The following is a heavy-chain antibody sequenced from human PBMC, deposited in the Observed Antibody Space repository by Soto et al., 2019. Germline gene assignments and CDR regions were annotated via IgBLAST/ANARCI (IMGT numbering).Heavy chain of an antibody. D-gene: IGHD3-9*01. CDR2: ISAYNGNT. CDR1: GSTFTSYG. Sequence: VSVEVSCKSSGSTFTSYGISWVRQDPGQGLEWMGWISAYNGNTNYAQKLQGRVTMTTDTSTSTAYMELRSLRSDDTAVYYCAGRTDYDILTGYYKGYFQHWGQGTLVTVSS. V-gene: IGHV1-18*01. J-gene: IGHJ1*01. CDR3: AGRTDYDILTGYYKGYFQH.